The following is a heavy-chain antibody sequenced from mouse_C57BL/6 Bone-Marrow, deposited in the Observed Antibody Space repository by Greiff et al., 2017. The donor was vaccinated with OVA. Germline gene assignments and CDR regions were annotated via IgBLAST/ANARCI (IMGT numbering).Heavy chain of an antibody. J-gene: IGHJ3*01. CDR2: IYPGDGDT. CDR3: ARSGSSYGAY. Sequence: VQLQQSGPELVKPGASVKISCKASGYAFSSSWMNWVKQRPGKGLEWIGRIYPGDGDTNYNGKFKGKATLTADKSSSTAYMQLSSLTSEDSAVYFCARSGSSYGAYWGQGTLVTVSA. V-gene: IGHV1-82*01. D-gene: IGHD1-1*01. CDR1: GYAFSSSW.